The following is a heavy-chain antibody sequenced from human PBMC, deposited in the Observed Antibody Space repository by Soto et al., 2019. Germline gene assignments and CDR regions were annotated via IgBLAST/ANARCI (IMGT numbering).Heavy chain of an antibody. D-gene: IGHD6-19*01. CDR2: ISYDGSNK. V-gene: IGHV3-30*18. Sequence: GGSLRLSCAASGFTFSSYGMHWVRQAPGKGLEWVAVISYDGSNKYYADSVKGRFTISRDNSKNTLYLQMNSLRAEDTAVYYCANSGAVLYYFDYWGQGTLVTVSS. CDR3: ANSGAVLYYFDY. CDR1: GFTFSSYG. J-gene: IGHJ4*02.